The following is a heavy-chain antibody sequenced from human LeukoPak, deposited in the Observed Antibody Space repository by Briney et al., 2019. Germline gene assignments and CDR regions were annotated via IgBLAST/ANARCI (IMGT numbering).Heavy chain of an antibody. CDR3: ARVQETRGYSYGSLTSHYYYHMDV. CDR1: GYSISSGYY. CDR2: IYYSGST. V-gene: IGHV4-38-2*02. D-gene: IGHD5-18*01. J-gene: IGHJ6*03. Sequence: TPSETLSLTCTVSGYSISSGYYWGWIRQPPGKGLEWIGSIYYSGSTYYNPSLKSRVTISVDMSKNQFSLRLSSVTAADTAMYYCARVQETRGYSYGSLTSHYYYHMDVWGRGTTVTVSS.